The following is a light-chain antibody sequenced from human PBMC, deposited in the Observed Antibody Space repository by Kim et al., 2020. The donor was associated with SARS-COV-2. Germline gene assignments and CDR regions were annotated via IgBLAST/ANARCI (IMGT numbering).Light chain of an antibody. CDR2: RNN. V-gene: IGLV1-47*01. CDR1: SSNIGSNY. J-gene: IGLJ2*01. Sequence: PRQRVTISCSGSSSNIGSNYVHWYQQLPGAAPKLLIYRNNERPGGISDRFSGSKSGTSASLAISGLRSEDEGDYFCAAWDGTSWVFGGETRLTVL. CDR3: AAWDGTSWV.